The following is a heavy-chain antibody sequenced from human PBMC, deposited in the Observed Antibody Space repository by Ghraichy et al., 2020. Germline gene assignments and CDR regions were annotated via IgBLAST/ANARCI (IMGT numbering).Heavy chain of an antibody. D-gene: IGHD2-2*01. Sequence: ASVKVSCKASGYTFTSYYMHWVRQAPGQGLEWMGIINPSGGSTSYAQKFQGRVTMTRDTSTSTVYMELSSLRSEDTAVYYCARFVPAMVVPAAIELNGWFDPWGQGTLVTVSS. J-gene: IGHJ5*02. CDR1: GYTFTSYY. CDR3: ARFVPAMVVPAAIELNGWFDP. V-gene: IGHV1-46*01. CDR2: INPSGGST.